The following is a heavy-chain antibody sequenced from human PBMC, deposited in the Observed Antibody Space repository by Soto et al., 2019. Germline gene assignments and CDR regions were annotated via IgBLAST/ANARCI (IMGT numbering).Heavy chain of an antibody. J-gene: IGHJ3*02. CDR2: IILIFGTA. Sequence: SVKVSCKASGGTFSSYAISWVRQAPGQGLEWMGGIILIFGTANYAQKFQGRVTITADESTSTAYMELSSLRSEDTAVYYCARGKSGACDGPVSPPSFAFDIWGQGTMVTVSS. D-gene: IGHD3-10*01. CDR3: ARGKSGACDGPVSPPSFAFDI. CDR1: GGTFSSYA. V-gene: IGHV1-69*13.